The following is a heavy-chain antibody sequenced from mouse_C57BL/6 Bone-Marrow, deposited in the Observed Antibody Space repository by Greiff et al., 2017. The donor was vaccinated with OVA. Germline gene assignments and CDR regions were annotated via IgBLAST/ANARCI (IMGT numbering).Heavy chain of an antibody. CDR3: ARGLRGYFDV. J-gene: IGHJ1*03. CDR2: IYPRSGNT. D-gene: IGHD2-4*01. V-gene: IGHV1-81*01. Sequence: QVQLKESGAELARPGASVKLSCKASGYTFTSYGISWVKQRTGQGLEWIGEIYPRSGNTYYNEKFKGKATLTADKSSSTAYMELRSLTSEDSAVYFCARGLRGYFDVWGTGTTVTVSS. CDR1: GYTFTSYG.